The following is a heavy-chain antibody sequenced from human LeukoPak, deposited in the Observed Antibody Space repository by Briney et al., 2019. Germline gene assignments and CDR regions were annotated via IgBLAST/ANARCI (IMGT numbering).Heavy chain of an antibody. CDR1: GGTFSNYA. CDR3: ARGRGTGVDYYYYMDV. CDR2: IISIFDSA. D-gene: IGHD7-27*01. V-gene: IGHV1-69*13. J-gene: IGHJ6*03. Sequence: GASVKVSCKASGGTFSNYAISWVRQAPGLGLEWMGGIISIFDSANYAQKFQGRVTITADDSTSTAYMELANLTSEDTAVYYCARGRGTGVDYYYYMDVWGKGTTVTVSS.